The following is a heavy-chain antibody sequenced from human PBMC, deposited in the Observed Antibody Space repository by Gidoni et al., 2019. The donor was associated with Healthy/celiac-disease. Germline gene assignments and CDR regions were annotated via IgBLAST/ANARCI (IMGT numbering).Heavy chain of an antibody. CDR2: IGTAGDT. CDR1: GFTFSSYD. J-gene: IGHJ3*02. Sequence: EVQLVESGGGLVQPGGSRRRSCAASGFTFSSYDMHWVRQATGKGLECVSAIGTAGDTYYPGSVKGRFTISRENAKNSLYLQMNSLRAGDTAVYYCARAPYGGNLPGAFDIWGQGTMVTVSS. D-gene: IGHD4-17*01. CDR3: ARAPYGGNLPGAFDI. V-gene: IGHV3-13*01.